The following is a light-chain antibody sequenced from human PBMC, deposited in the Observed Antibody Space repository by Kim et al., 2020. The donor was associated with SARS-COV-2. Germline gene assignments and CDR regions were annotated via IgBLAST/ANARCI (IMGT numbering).Light chain of an antibody. CDR2: DVS. V-gene: IGLV2-14*03. Sequence: QCLPISATGTSSDVGGYTYVAWYQQHPGEAPKLIIYDVSNRPSGVSNRFSGSKSGNTASLTISGLQAEDEADYYCSSYTSSSTVVFGGGTQLTVL. J-gene: IGLJ2*01. CDR3: SSYTSSSTVV. CDR1: SSDVGGYTY.